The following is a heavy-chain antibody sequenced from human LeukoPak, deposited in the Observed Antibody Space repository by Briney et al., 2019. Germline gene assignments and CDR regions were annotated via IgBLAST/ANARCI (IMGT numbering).Heavy chain of an antibody. J-gene: IGHJ6*03. CDR3: ARAFSYCSGGSCYSYYYYYMDV. CDR2: INTNTGNP. V-gene: IGHV7-4-1*02. CDR1: GYTFTSYA. Sequence: ASVKVSCKASGYTFTSYAMNWVRQAPGQGLEWMGWINTNTGNPTYAQGFTGRFVFSLDTSVSTAYLQISSLKAEDTAVYYCARAFSYCSGGSCYSYYYYYMDVWGKGTMVTISS. D-gene: IGHD2-15*01.